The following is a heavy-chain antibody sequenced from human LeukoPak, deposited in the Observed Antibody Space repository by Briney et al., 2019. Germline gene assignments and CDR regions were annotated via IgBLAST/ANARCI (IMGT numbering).Heavy chain of an antibody. J-gene: IGHJ2*01. V-gene: IGHV4-59*12. Sequence: SETLSLTCTVSGGSISSYYWSWIRQPPGKGMEWNGYIYYSGSTDYNPSLKSRVTISVDTSKNQFSLKLSSVTAADTAVYYCARDRGSNYYDSSGYYYTTPRGAFDLWGRGTLVTVSS. D-gene: IGHD3-22*01. CDR1: GGSISSYY. CDR3: ARDRGSNYYDSSGYYYTTPRGAFDL. CDR2: IYYSGST.